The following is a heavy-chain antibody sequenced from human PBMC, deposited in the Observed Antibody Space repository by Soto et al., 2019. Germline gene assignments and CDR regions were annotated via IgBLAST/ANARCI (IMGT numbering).Heavy chain of an antibody. J-gene: IGHJ4*02. CDR3: AKARDHGSGSYYDY. Sequence: EVQLVESGGGLVQPGRSLRLSCAASGFTFDDYAMHWFRQAPGKGLAWVSGISWNSGSIGYADSVKGRFTISRDNAKNSLYLQMNSLRAEDTALYYCAKARDHGSGSYYDYWGQGTLVTVSS. V-gene: IGHV3-9*01. D-gene: IGHD3-10*01. CDR1: GFTFDDYA. CDR2: ISWNSGSI.